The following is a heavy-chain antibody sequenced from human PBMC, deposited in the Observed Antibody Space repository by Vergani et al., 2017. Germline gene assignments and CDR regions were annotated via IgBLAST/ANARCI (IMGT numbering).Heavy chain of an antibody. Sequence: QVQLVQSGAEVKKPGSSVKVSCKASGGTFSSYAISWVRQAPGQGLEWRGRIIPILGIANYAQNFQGRVTITADKSTSTAYMELSSLRSEDTAVYYCARERITMVRGVIPYPHFFDYWGQGTLVTVSS. CDR1: GGTFSSYA. D-gene: IGHD3-10*01. J-gene: IGHJ4*02. CDR2: IIPILGIA. V-gene: IGHV1-69*04. CDR3: ARERITMVRGVIPYPHFFDY.